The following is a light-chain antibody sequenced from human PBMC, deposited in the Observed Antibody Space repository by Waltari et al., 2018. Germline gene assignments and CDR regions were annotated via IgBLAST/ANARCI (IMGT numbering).Light chain of an antibody. CDR1: QSLSSSY. J-gene: IGKJ2*01. CDR3: QQFGSSPRGT. V-gene: IGKV3-20*01. Sequence: IVLTQSPGTLSLSPGDTGTLSCRASQSLSSSYLAWYQQRPGQAPRLLIYGSSNRATGIPDRFSSSGSGTHFTLIISGLEPEDSAVYYCQQFGSSPRGTFGQGTKLEIK. CDR2: GSS.